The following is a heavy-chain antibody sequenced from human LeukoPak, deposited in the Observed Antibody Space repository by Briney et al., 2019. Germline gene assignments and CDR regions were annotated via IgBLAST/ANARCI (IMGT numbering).Heavy chain of an antibody. CDR1: GGSISTFY. CDR2: VYFSGRT. D-gene: IGHD5-24*01. V-gene: IGHV4-59*01. CDR3: AGSDGYNYPLDY. J-gene: IGHJ4*02. Sequence: PSETLSLTCTVSGGSISTFYWSWIRQSPGKRLEWIGYVYFSGRTKYSPSLKSRLTISLDTSKSQFSLALTSVTAADSAVYFCAGSDGYNYPLDYWGQGTRVTVSS.